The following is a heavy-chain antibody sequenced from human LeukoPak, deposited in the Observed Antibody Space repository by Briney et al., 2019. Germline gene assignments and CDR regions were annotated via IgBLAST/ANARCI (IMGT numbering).Heavy chain of an antibody. Sequence: GESLKISCKGSGNTFATNWIGWVRQLPGKGLEWMEVIYPGDSRTRYSPSFQGQVTISADKSISTAYLQWSSLKASDTAMYYCACREFTSPWSDPWGQGTLVTVSS. CDR2: IYPGDSRT. CDR3: ACREFTSPWSDP. V-gene: IGHV5-51*01. D-gene: IGHD2-2*01. CDR1: GNTFATNW. J-gene: IGHJ5*02.